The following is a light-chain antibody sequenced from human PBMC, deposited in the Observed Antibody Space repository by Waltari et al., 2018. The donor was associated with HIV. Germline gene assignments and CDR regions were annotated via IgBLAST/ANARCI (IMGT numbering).Light chain of an antibody. CDR3: SSYTSSSTWV. Sequence: QSALTQPASVSGSPGQSISISCTGTSSDVGFYNYVSWYQQHPGKAPKFMIYGVSKRPSGVSNRFSGSKSGNTASLTISGLQAEDEADYYSSSYTSSSTWVFGGGTKLTVL. CDR1: SSDVGFYNY. CDR2: GVS. J-gene: IGLJ3*02. V-gene: IGLV2-14*01.